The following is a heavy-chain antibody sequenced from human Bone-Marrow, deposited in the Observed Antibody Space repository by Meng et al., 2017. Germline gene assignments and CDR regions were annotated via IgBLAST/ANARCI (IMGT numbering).Heavy chain of an antibody. CDR1: GGTFSSYA. J-gene: IGHJ4*02. D-gene: IGHD4-17*01. CDR3: ARAEDYGDYSRGVYYFDY. V-gene: IGHV1-69*05. Sequence: SVKVSCKASGGTFSSYAISWVRQAPGQGVEWMGGIIPIFGTANYAQKFQGRVTITTDESTSTAYMELSSLRSEDTAVYYCARAEDYGDYSRGVYYFDYWGQGTLVTVSS. CDR2: IIPIFGTA.